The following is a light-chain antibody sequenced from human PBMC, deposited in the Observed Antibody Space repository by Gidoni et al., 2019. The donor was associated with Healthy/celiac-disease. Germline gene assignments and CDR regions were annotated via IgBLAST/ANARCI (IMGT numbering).Light chain of an antibody. J-gene: IGKJ4*01. CDR1: QDISNY. CDR3: QQYDNPLT. Sequence: DIQMTQSPSSLSASVGDRVTITCQASQDISNYLNWYQQKAGKAPKLLIYDASNLETGVPSMFSGSGSGTDFTFTISSLQPEDIATYYCQQYDNPLTFGGGTKVEIK. V-gene: IGKV1-33*01. CDR2: DAS.